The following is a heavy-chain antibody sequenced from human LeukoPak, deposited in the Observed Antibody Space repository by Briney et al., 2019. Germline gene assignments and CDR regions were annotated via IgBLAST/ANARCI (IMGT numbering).Heavy chain of an antibody. D-gene: IGHD5-18*01. CDR3: AREAKSYSYGYNLLYWYFDL. J-gene: IGHJ2*01. CDR1: GGTFSSYT. Sequence: SVKVSCKASGGTFSSYTISWVRQSPGQGLECMGRIIPIFGTANYAKTFQGRVTITTDESTSTDYMELSSLRSEDTAVYYCAREAKSYSYGYNLLYWYFDLSRRGTLVTVSS. V-gene: IGHV1-69*05. CDR2: IIPIFGTA.